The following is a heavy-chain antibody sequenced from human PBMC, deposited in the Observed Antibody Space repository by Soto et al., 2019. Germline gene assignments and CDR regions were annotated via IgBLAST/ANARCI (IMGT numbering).Heavy chain of an antibody. V-gene: IGHV3-15*01. CDR2: IKSKSDVGTT. CDR3: NTYPQIHCSGGSCYILDY. Sequence: EVQLVESGGGLVKSGGSLRLSCAASGFSFSDAWMSWVRQAPGKGLEWVGRIKSKSDVGTTDYAAPVKGRFTMSRDDSKNILYLQMNSLKPEDTAVYYCNTYPQIHCSGGSCYILDYWGQGTLVTVSS. D-gene: IGHD2-15*01. CDR1: GFSFSDAW. J-gene: IGHJ4*02.